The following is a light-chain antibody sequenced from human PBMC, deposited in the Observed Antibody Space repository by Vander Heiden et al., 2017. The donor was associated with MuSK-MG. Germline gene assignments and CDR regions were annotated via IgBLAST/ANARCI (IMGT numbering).Light chain of an antibody. CDR2: KAS. V-gene: IGKV1-5*03. CDR3: QQENSCLWT. J-gene: IGKJ1*01. CDR1: QSISSW. Sequence: DIQMTQSPSTLSASVGDRVTITCRASQSISSWLAWYQQKPGKAPKLLLYKASSLESGVPSRFSGSGSGTEFTLTISSLQPDDFATYYCQQENSCLWTFGQRTKVDIK.